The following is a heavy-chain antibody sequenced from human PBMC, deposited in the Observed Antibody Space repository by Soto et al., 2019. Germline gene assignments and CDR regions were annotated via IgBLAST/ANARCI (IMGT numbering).Heavy chain of an antibody. J-gene: IGHJ4*02. CDR2: ISYDGSNK. CDR1: GFTFSSCG. Sequence: VGSLRLSCAASGFTFSSCGMHWVRQAPGKGLEWVAVISYDGSNKYYADSVKGRFTISRDNSKNTLYLQMNSLRAEDTAVYYCAKVTSDYWGQGTLVTVSS. V-gene: IGHV3-30*18. CDR3: AKVTSDY. D-gene: IGHD2-21*02.